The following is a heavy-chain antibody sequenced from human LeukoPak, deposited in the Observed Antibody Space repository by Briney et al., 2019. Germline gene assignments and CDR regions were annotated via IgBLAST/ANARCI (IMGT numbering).Heavy chain of an antibody. D-gene: IGHD7-27*01. CDR3: ASFWGSRGSLDY. V-gene: IGHV4-59*08. CDR2: IYYTVTQSTGIT. Sequence: SETLSLTCTVSGGSIGSYFWSWLRQAPGKGLECLGYIYYTVTQSTGITKYNSALESRVSISLDTSKNQFSLKLMSVTAADTAVYYCASFWGSRGSLDYWGQGLLVTVSS. J-gene: IGHJ4*02. CDR1: GGSIGSYF.